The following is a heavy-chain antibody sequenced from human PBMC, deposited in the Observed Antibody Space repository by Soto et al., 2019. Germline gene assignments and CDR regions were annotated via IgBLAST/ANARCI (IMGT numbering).Heavy chain of an antibody. CDR3: ARRWLQLGYFDY. CDR1: GGSISSGDYY. D-gene: IGHD5-12*01. CDR2: IYYSGST. Sequence: PSETLSLTCTVSGGSISSGDYYWSWIRQPPGKGLEWIGYIYYSGSTYYNPSLKSRVTISVDTSKNQFSLKLSSVTAADTAVYYCARRWLQLGYFDYWGQGTLVTVS. V-gene: IGHV4-30-4*01. J-gene: IGHJ4*02.